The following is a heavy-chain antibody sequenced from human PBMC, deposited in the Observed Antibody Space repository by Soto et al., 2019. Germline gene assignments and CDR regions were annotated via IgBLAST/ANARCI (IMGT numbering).Heavy chain of an antibody. V-gene: IGHV1-69*01. J-gene: IGHJ6*02. Sequence: QEQLVQSGAEVKKPGSSVKVSCKASGGIFNNYAISWVRQAPGQGLEWMGGIIPMFGTLNYAQKFQGRVTIAADESTSTAYMELTSLRSEDTAVYYCARGRRTGNYGMDVWGQGTTVTVSS. CDR2: IIPMFGTL. CDR3: ARGRRTGNYGMDV. CDR1: GGIFNNYA.